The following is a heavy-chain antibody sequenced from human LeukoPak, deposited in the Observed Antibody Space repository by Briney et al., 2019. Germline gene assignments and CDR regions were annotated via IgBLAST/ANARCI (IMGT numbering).Heavy chain of an antibody. V-gene: IGHV4-4*02. CDR2: IVYSGST. J-gene: IGHJ4*02. D-gene: IGHD5-18*01. CDR3: ARVYYTAMVYYFDY. Sequence: SETLSLTCAVSGGSISSNNWWSWVRQPPGEGLEWIGEIVYSGSTYYNPSLKSRVTISVDTSKNQFSLKLSSVTAADTAVYYCARVYYTAMVYYFDYWGQGTLVTVSS. CDR1: GGSISSNNW.